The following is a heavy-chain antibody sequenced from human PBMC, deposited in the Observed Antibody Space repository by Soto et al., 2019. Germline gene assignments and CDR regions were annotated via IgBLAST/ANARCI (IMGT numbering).Heavy chain of an antibody. CDR3: AKDQRPIQLWAYYYY. CDR2: ISGSGGST. J-gene: IGHJ4*02. CDR1: GFTFSSYA. Sequence: EVPMLESGGGLVQPGGSLRLSCAASGFTFSSYAMSWVRQAPGKGLEWVSAISGSGGSTYYADSVKGRFTIPRDNSKNALYLQMNSLRAEDTAVYYCAKDQRPIQLWAYYYYWGQGTLVTVSS. D-gene: IGHD5-18*01. V-gene: IGHV3-23*01.